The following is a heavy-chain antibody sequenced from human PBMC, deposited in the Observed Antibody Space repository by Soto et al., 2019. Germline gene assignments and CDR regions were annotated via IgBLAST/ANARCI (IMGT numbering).Heavy chain of an antibody. V-gene: IGHV3-49*03. CDR1: GLTFGDYA. CDR2: IRSKAYGGTT. CDR3: TRVGEGLYPREVYFDY. D-gene: IGHD3-10*01. Sequence: GGSLRLSCTASGLTFGDYAMSWFRQAPGKGLEWVGFIRSKAYGGTTEYAASVKGRLTISRDDSKSIAYLQMNSLKTEDTAVYYCTRVGEGLYPREVYFDYWGQGTLVTVSS. J-gene: IGHJ4*02.